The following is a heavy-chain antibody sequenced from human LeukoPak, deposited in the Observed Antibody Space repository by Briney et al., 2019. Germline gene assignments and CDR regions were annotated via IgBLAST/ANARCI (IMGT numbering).Heavy chain of an antibody. J-gene: IGHJ3*02. D-gene: IGHD6-19*01. CDR1: GGSISSGSYF. CDR3: ARAYSSGWPDAFEI. CDR2: IYYSGNT. Sequence: PSETLSLTCTVSGGSISSGSYFWGWIRQPPGKGLEWIGSIYYSGNTYYNPSLKSRVTISIDTSKSQFSLRLNSVTAADTAVYYCARAYSSGWPDAFEIWGQGTMVTVSS. V-gene: IGHV4-39*07.